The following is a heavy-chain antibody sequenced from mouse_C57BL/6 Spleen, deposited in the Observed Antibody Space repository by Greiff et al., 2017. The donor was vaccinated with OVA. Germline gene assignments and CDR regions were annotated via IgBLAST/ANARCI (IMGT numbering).Heavy chain of an antibody. D-gene: IGHD2-4*01. V-gene: IGHV5-4*01. CDR1: GFTFSSYA. CDR2: ISDGGSYT. CDR3: AREKGLRPFAY. J-gene: IGHJ3*01. Sequence: EVKLMESGGGLVKPGGSLKLSCAASGFTFSSYAMSWVRQTPEKRLEWVATISDGGSYTYYPDNVKGRFTISRDNAKNNLYLQMSHLKSEDTAMYYCAREKGLRPFAYWGQGTLVTVSA.